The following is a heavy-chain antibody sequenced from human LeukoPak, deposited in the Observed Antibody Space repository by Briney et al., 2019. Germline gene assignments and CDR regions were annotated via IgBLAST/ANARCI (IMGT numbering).Heavy chain of an antibody. Sequence: GASVKVSCKASGGTFSSYAISWVRQAPGQGLEWMGGISPIFGTANYAQKFQGRVTITTAESTSTAYMELSSLRSEDAAVYYCARDDCSSTSCAPMDVWGKGTTVTVSS. V-gene: IGHV1-69*05. CDR3: ARDDCSSTSCAPMDV. CDR1: GGTFSSYA. D-gene: IGHD2-2*01. J-gene: IGHJ6*04. CDR2: ISPIFGTA.